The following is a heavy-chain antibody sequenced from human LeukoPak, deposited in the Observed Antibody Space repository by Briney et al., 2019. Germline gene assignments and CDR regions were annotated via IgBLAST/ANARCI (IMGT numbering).Heavy chain of an antibody. CDR2: ISHSGGT. CDR1: TGSISSNDW. J-gene: IGHJ4*02. D-gene: IGHD2-15*01. Sequence: SGTLSLTCTVSTGSISSNDWWSWVRQPPGKGLEWIGEISHSGGTNYNPSLRSRLTISVDKSKNQFSLRLNSMTAADTAVYYCARVRCSGGSCYSVFDFWGQGTLATVSS. V-gene: IGHV4-4*02. CDR3: ARVRCSGGSCYSVFDF.